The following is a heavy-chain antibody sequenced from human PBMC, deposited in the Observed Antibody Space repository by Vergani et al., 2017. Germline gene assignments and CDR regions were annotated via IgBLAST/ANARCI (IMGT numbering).Heavy chain of an antibody. CDR1: GYTFTSYG. Sequence: QVQLVQSGAEVKKPGASVKVSCKASGYTFTSYGISWVRQAPGQGLEWMGWISAYNGNTNYAQTLQGRVTMTTDTSTSTAYMELRSLRSDDTAVYYCARDMTTVTAIYYYGMDVWGQGTTVTGSS. CDR2: ISAYNGNT. D-gene: IGHD4-17*01. J-gene: IGHJ6*02. V-gene: IGHV1-18*01. CDR3: ARDMTTVTAIYYYGMDV.